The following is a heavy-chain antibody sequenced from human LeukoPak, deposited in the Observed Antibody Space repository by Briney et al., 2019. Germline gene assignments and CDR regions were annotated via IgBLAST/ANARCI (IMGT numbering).Heavy chain of an antibody. Sequence: SETLSLTCTVSGGSISSGSYYWSWIRQPAGKGLEWIGRIYTSGSTNYNPSLKSRVTISVDTSKNQFSLKLSSVTAADTAVYYCARNVVPAARDWFDPWGQGTLVTVSS. D-gene: IGHD2-2*01. V-gene: IGHV4-61*02. CDR3: ARNVVPAARDWFDP. CDR1: GGSISSGSYY. CDR2: IYTSGST. J-gene: IGHJ5*02.